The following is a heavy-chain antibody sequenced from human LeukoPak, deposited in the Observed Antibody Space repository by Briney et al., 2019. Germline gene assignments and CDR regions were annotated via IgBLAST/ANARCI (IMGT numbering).Heavy chain of an antibody. CDR3: ARVRNIAAAGGS. Sequence: SETLSLTCTVSGGSISSYYWSWIRQPPGKGLEWIGYIYYSGSTYYNPSLKSRVTISVDTSKNQFSLKLSSVTAADTAVYYCARVRNIAAAGGSWGQGTLVTVSS. CDR2: IYYSGST. D-gene: IGHD6-13*01. J-gene: IGHJ5*02. CDR1: GGSISSYY. V-gene: IGHV4-59*08.